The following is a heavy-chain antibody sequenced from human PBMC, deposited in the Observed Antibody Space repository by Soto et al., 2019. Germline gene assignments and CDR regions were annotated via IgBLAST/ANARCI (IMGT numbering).Heavy chain of an antibody. V-gene: IGHV4-34*01. Sequence: PSDTLSLTCAVYGGPFRGYYWSWIRQPPGKGLEWIGEINHSGSTNYNPSLKSRVTISVDTSKNQFSLKLSSVTAADTAVYYCACDSSGYYSWGQGTLVTVSS. J-gene: IGHJ5*02. CDR2: INHSGST. CDR1: GGPFRGYY. CDR3: ACDSSGYYS. D-gene: IGHD3-22*01.